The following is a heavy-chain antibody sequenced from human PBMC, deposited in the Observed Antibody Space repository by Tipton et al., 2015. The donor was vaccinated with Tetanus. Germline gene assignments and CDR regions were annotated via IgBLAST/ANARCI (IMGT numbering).Heavy chain of an antibody. CDR2: IYYSGST. J-gene: IGHJ4*02. CDR3: ARGGSYHTPPGY. CDR1: GGSISSGGYY. V-gene: IGHV4-31*03. Sequence: TLSLTCTVSGGSISSGGYYWSWIRQYPGKGLEWIGYIYYSGSTYYNPSLKSRVTISVDTSKNQFSLNLSSVTAADTAVYYCARGGSYHTPPGYWGQGTLVTVSS. D-gene: IGHD1-26*01.